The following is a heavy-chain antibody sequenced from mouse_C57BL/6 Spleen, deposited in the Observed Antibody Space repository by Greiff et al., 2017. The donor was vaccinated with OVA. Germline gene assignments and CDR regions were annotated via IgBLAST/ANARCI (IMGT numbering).Heavy chain of an antibody. Sequence: VQLQQPGAELVKPGASVKLSCKASGYTFTSYWMQWVKQRPGQGLEWIGEIDPSDSYTNYNQKFKGKATLTVDTSSSTAYMQLSSLTSEDSAVYYCARSYGSSYTYWYFDVWGTGTTVTVSS. CDR3: ARSYGSSYTYWYFDV. V-gene: IGHV1-50*01. CDR2: IDPSDSYT. J-gene: IGHJ1*03. D-gene: IGHD1-1*01. CDR1: GYTFTSYW.